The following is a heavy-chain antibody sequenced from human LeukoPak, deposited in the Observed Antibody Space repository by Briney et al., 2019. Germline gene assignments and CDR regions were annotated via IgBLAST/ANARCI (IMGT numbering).Heavy chain of an antibody. CDR1: GVSLSSHG. V-gene: IGHV3-74*01. CDR3: ARRINYYDSGGYYYVRYFDS. Sequence: GGSLRLSCVVSGVSLSSHGMHWVRQAPGKGLVWVSRINTDGSSLNYADSVKGRFTISRDNAKNTLYLQMNSLGAEDTAVYYCARRINYYDSGGYYYVRYFDSWGQGTLVAVSS. J-gene: IGHJ4*02. CDR2: INTDGSSL. D-gene: IGHD3-22*01.